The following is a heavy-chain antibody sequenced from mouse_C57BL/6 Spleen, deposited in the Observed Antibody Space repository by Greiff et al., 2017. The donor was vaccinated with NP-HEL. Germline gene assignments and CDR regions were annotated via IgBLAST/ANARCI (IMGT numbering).Heavy chain of an antibody. J-gene: IGHJ1*03. CDR3: ARHYGSSWYFDV. V-gene: IGHV1-82*01. Sequence: QVQLKQSGPELVKPGASVKISCKASGYAFSSSWMNWVKQRPGKGLEWIGRIYPGDGDTNYNGKFKGKATLTADKSSSTAYMQLSSLTSEDSAVYFCARHYGSSWYFDVWGTGTTVTVSS. CDR2: IYPGDGDT. D-gene: IGHD1-1*01. CDR1: GYAFSSSW.